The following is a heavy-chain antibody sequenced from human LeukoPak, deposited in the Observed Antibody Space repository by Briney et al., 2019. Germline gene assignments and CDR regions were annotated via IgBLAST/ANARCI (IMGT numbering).Heavy chain of an antibody. CDR2: INSDGSST. CDR1: GFTFSSYW. D-gene: IGHD3-3*01. Sequence: GGSLRLSCAASGFTFSSYWMHWVRQAPGKGLVWVSRINSDGSSTSYADSVKGRFTISRDNSKNTLYLQMNSLRAEDTAVYYCAKDTNAYEYYDFWTLYYFDYWGQGTLVTVSS. J-gene: IGHJ4*02. V-gene: IGHV3-74*01. CDR3: AKDTNAYEYYDFWTLYYFDY.